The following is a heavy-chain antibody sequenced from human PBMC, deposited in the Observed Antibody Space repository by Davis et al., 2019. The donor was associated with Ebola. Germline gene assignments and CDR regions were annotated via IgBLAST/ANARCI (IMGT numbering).Heavy chain of an antibody. CDR2: VYYSGST. CDR3: AITPYYYYGMDV. J-gene: IGHJ6*02. V-gene: IGHV4-39*01. CDR1: GGSIRSSSYY. Sequence: SETLSLTCTVSGGSIRSSSYYWVWIRQTPGKGLEWIGSVYYSGSTYYSPSLKSRVSISVDTSKNQFSLKLNSVTAADTAVYYCAITPYYYYGMDVWGQGTTVTVSS.